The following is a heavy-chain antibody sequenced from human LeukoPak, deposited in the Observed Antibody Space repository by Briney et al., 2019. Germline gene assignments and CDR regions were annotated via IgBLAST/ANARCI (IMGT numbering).Heavy chain of an antibody. V-gene: IGHV3-23*01. CDR2: ITGTTGNT. Sequence: GGSLRLSCRASGFTFRGYAMNWVRQAPGKEMEWVSSITGTTGNTYVADSVKGRFSISRDNSRNTLYLQMNNLRAEDTAIYYCAKGTLATCTGARCYPFDSWGQGALVTVSS. J-gene: IGHJ4*02. CDR1: GFTFRGYA. CDR3: AKGTLATCTGARCYPFDS. D-gene: IGHD2-8*02.